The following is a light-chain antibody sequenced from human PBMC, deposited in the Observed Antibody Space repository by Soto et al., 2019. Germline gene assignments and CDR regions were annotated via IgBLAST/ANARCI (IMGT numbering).Light chain of an antibody. CDR3: HQRYACAPIT. V-gene: IGKV3-11*01. CDR2: DSY. CDR1: RSVRSY. Sequence: EIVLTQSPATLSLSPGERATLSCRASRSVRSYLAWYQQKPGQAPRLLIYDSYNRSAGIPARFSGIGSETDFTLTISNLEPEDFAVYYCHQRYACAPITVGQGTRLEIK. J-gene: IGKJ5*01.